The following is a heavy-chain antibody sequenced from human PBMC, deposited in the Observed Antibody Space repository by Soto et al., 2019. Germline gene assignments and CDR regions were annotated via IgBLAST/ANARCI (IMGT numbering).Heavy chain of an antibody. CDR3: AREGLGGSYFYAGSNYYYYYGMDV. V-gene: IGHV1-69*13. CDR2: IIPIFGTA. D-gene: IGHD1-26*01. CDR1: GGTFSSYA. Sequence: SVKLYCKASGGTFSSYAISWARQAPGQGLEWMGGIIPIFGTANYAQKFQGRVTITADESTSTAYMELSSLRSEDTAVYYCAREGLGGSYFYAGSNYYYYYGMDVWGQGTTVTVSS. J-gene: IGHJ6*02.